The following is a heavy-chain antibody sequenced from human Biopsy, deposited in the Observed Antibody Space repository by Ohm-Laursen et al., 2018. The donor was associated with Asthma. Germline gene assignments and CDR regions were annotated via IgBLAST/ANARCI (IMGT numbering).Heavy chain of an antibody. CDR1: GDSISSYH. CDR2: VFYGGAT. D-gene: IGHD4-23*01. Sequence: TLSLTCTVSGDSISSYHWSWIRQPPGKGLEWIGYVFYGGATNYNPSLKSRVTISVDTSKNQFFLRLSSVTAADTAVYYCARGVVYGGDSYAEYFQHWGQDTLVTVSS. V-gene: IGHV4-59*01. CDR3: ARGVVYGGDSYAEYFQH. J-gene: IGHJ1*01.